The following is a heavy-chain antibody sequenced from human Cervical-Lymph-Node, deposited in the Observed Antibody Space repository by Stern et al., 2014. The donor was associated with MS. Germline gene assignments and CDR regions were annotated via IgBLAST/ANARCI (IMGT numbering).Heavy chain of an antibody. D-gene: IGHD1-26*01. V-gene: IGHV2-70*04. CDR1: GFSLTTSGMR. CDR2: IDWDDDK. Sequence: ESGPALVKPTQTLTLTCTFSGFSLTTSGMRVSWIRQPPGKALEWLARIDWDDDKLFSTSLQTRLTISKDTSKNQVVLTMTNRAPVDTATYYCARDPNESYIRDRNIYFGMDVWGQGTTVTVSS. CDR3: ARDPNESYIRDRNIYFGMDV. J-gene: IGHJ6*02.